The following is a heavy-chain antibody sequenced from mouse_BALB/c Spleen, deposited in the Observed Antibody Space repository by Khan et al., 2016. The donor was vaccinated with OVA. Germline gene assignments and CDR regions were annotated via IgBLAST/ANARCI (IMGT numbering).Heavy chain of an antibody. D-gene: IGHD2-2*01. CDR3: TSHGYVACFTY. Sequence: VQLQQSGPELMKPGASVKISCRTSGYSFTSYYIHWMMQSHGKSLEWIGYIDPFSGSTPYNQKFKGKATLTVDKSYNTAYIHLSNLTSEDSSVYCRTSHGYVACFTYWGQGTLVTVSA. CDR1: GYSFTSYY. J-gene: IGHJ3*01. CDR2: IDPFSGST. V-gene: IGHV1S135*01.